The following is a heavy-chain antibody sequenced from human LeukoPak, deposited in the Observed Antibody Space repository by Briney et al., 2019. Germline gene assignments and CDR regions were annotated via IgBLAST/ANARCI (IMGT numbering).Heavy chain of an antibody. CDR2: IIPILGIA. D-gene: IGHD1-7*01. Sequence: ASVKVSCKASGGTFSSYAISWVRQAPGQGLEWMGRIIPILGIANYAQKFQGRVTITADKSTSTAYMELSSLRSEDTAVYYCASHIPGLANWDYFIDYWGQGTLVTVSS. V-gene: IGHV1-69*04. CDR3: ASHIPGLANWDYFIDY. J-gene: IGHJ4*02. CDR1: GGTFSSYA.